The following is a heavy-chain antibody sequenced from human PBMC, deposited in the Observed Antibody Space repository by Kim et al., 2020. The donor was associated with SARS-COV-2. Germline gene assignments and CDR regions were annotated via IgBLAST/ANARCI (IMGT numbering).Heavy chain of an antibody. V-gene: IGHV3-30*02. J-gene: IGHJ4*02. CDR3: AKAILPDYDFWSGYYIGFDS. Sequence: GRFTISRDNSKDTLYLQMNSLRAEDTAVYYCAKAILPDYDFWSGYYIGFDSWGQGTLFTVSS. D-gene: IGHD3-3*01.